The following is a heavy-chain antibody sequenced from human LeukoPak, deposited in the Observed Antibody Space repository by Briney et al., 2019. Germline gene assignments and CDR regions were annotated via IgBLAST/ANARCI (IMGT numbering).Heavy chain of an antibody. D-gene: IGHD6-19*01. J-gene: IGHJ4*02. V-gene: IGHV4-59*01. CDR2: IYYSGST. Sequence: KSSETLSLTCTVSGGSISSYYWSWIRQPPGKGLEWIGYIYYSGSTNYNPSLKSRVTISVDTSKNQFSLRLSSVTAADTAVYYCARGSLAAVAGTGIYYFDYWGQGTLVTVSS. CDR1: GGSISSYY. CDR3: ARGSLAAVAGTGIYYFDY.